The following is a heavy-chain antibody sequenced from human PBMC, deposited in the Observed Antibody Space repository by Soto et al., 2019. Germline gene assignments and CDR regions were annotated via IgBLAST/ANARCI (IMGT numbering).Heavy chain of an antibody. CDR3: AKRGSYSAYGELDY. D-gene: IGHD5-12*01. CDR2: IEGRPGDNT. Sequence: EVQLLESGGGLVQPGGSLRLSCAASGFTFRSYAMTWVRQAPGKGLEWVSGIEGRPGDNTFYADSVKGRFTISRDISKRTLYLQMNSLRAEDTAVSYCAKRGSYSAYGELDYWGQGTLVTVSS. V-gene: IGHV3-23*01. CDR1: GFTFRSYA. J-gene: IGHJ4*02.